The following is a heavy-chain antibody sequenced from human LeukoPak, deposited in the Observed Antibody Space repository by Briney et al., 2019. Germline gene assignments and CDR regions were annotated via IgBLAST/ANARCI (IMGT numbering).Heavy chain of an antibody. CDR3: ARDPSEAAAFDY. V-gene: IGHV3-30*04. D-gene: IGHD6-13*01. J-gene: IGHJ4*02. CDR2: ISYDGNNK. Sequence: GRSLRLSCAASGFTFSSYAMHWVRQAPGKGLEWVAVISYDGNNKYYADSVKGRFTISRDNSKNTLYLQMNSLRAEDTAVYYCARDPSEAAAFDYWGQGTLVTVSS. CDR1: GFTFSSYA.